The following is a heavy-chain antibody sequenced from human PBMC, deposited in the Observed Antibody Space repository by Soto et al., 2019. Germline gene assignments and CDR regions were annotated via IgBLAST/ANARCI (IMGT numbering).Heavy chain of an antibody. CDR1: GFTFSNAW. CDR2: IKSKTDGGTT. Sequence: EVQLVESGGGLVKPGGSLRLSCAASGFTFSNAWMNWVRQAPGKGLEWVGRIKSKTDGGTTDYAAPVKGRFTISRDDSKNTLYLQMNSLKTEDTAVYYCTTQPGPAYYDFWSGYYYFDYWGQGTLVTVSS. CDR3: TTQPGPAYYDFWSGYYYFDY. J-gene: IGHJ4*02. D-gene: IGHD3-3*01. V-gene: IGHV3-15*07.